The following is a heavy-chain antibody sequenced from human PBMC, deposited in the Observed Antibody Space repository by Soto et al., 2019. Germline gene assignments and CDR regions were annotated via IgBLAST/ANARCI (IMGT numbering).Heavy chain of an antibody. Sequence: SETLSLTCTVSGGSISSYYWSWIRQPPGKGLEWIGYIYYSGITIYNPSLKSRVTISVDTSKNQFSLNLRSVTAADTVLYYCARANGDRFDPWGQGTLVTVSS. J-gene: IGHJ5*02. CDR3: ARANGDRFDP. D-gene: IGHD2-8*01. V-gene: IGHV4-59*01. CDR2: IYYSGIT. CDR1: GGSISSYY.